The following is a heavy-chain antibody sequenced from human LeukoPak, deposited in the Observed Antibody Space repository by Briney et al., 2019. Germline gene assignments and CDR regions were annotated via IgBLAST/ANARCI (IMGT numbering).Heavy chain of an antibody. J-gene: IGHJ4*02. Sequence: GGSLRLSCAASGFTFSSYAVSWVRQAPGKGLEWVSAISGSGGSTYYADSAKGRFTISRDNSKNTLYLQMNSLRAEDTAVYYCARLDIVATIKYFDYWGQGTMVTVSS. CDR1: GFTFSSYA. V-gene: IGHV3-23*01. D-gene: IGHD5-12*01. CDR3: ARLDIVATIKYFDY. CDR2: ISGSGGST.